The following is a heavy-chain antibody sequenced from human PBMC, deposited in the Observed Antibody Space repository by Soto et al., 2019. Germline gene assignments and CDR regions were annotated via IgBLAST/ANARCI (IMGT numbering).Heavy chain of an antibody. V-gene: IGHV3-7*01. D-gene: IGHD3-10*01. CDR3: ARSIAMVRGVIINYFDP. J-gene: IGHJ4*02. CDR1: GFTLSSYW. Sequence: GGSLRLSCAASGFTLSSYWMSWVRQAPGKGLEWVANIKQDGSEKYYVDSVKGRFTISRDNAKNSLYLQMNSLRAEDTAVYYCARSIAMVRGVIINYFDPWGQGTLVTVSS. CDR2: IKQDGSEK.